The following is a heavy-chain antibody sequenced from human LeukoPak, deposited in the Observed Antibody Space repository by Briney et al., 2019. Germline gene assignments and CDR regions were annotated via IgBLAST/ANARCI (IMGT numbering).Heavy chain of an antibody. CDR1: GFTFSSYA. V-gene: IGHV3-30-3*01. Sequence: PGGSLRLSCAASGFTFSSYAMHWVRQAPGKGLEWVAVISYDGSNKYYADSVKGRFTVSRDNSKNTLYLQMNSLRAEDTAVYYCARGRYSSGGVFDYWGQGTLVTVSS. J-gene: IGHJ4*02. CDR3: ARGRYSSGGVFDY. CDR2: ISYDGSNK. D-gene: IGHD6-25*01.